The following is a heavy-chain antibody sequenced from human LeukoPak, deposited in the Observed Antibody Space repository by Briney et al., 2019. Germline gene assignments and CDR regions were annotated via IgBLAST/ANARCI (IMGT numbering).Heavy chain of an antibody. J-gene: IGHJ4*02. CDR2: IYYSGST. Sequence: PSETLSLTCTVSGGSISSSSYYWGWIRQPPGKGLEWIGSIYYSGSTYYNPSLKSRVTISVDTSKNQFSLKLSSVTAADTAVYYCARDVDDYVWGSYRSADYWGQGTLVTVSS. D-gene: IGHD3-16*02. V-gene: IGHV4-39*02. CDR3: ARDVDDYVWGSYRSADY. CDR1: GGSISSSSYY.